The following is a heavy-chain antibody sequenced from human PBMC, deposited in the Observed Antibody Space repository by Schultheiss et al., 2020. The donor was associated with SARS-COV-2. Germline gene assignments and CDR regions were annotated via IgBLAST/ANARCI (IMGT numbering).Heavy chain of an antibody. CDR3: ARQRTMIVVVITPGPPDY. D-gene: IGHD3-22*01. Sequence: SETLSLTCTVSGGSISSGGYYWSWIRQPPGKGLEWIGSIYYSGSTYYNPSLKSRVTISVDTSKNQFSLKLSSVTAADTAVYYCARQRTMIVVVITPGPPDYWGQGTLVTVSS. V-gene: IGHV4-39*01. CDR2: IYYSGST. CDR1: GGSISSGGYY. J-gene: IGHJ4*02.